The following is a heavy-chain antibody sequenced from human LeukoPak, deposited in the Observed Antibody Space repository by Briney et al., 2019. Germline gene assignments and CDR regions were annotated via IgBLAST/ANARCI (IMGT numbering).Heavy chain of an antibody. Sequence: SETLSLTCAVSGGSISSYYWSWIRQPPGKGLEWIGYIYYSGSTNYNPSLKSRVTISVDTSKNQFSLKLSSVTAADTAVYYCARGVTGTTSDYWGQGTLVTVSS. V-gene: IGHV4-59*01. CDR3: ARGVTGTTSDY. CDR1: GGSISSYY. J-gene: IGHJ4*02. CDR2: IYYSGST. D-gene: IGHD1-7*01.